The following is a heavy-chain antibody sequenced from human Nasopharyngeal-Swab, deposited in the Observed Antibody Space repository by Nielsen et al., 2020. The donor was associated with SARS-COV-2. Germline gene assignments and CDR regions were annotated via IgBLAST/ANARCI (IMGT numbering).Heavy chain of an antibody. J-gene: IGHJ4*02. V-gene: IGHV3-23*01. Sequence: GGSLRLSCAASGFTFSSYVMSWVRQAPGKGLEWVSTIGGSAGSTYYADSVKGRFTISRDNSKNTLYLQMSSLRDEDTAVYYCVREFEATGATYLDYWGLGTLVTVSS. CDR1: GFTFSSYV. CDR2: IGGSAGST. D-gene: IGHD1-26*01. CDR3: VREFEATGATYLDY.